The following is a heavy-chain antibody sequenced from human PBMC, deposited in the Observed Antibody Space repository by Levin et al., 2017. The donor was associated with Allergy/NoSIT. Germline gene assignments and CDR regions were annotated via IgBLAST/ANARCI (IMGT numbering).Heavy chain of an antibody. D-gene: IGHD4-17*01. J-gene: IGHJ4*02. CDR3: AKLFKYGDYFDY. Sequence: SCAASGFTFSSYAMSWVRQAPGKGLEWVSAISGSGGSTYYADSVKGRFTISRDNSKNTLYLQMNSLRAEDTAVYYCAKLFKYGDYFDYWGQGTLVTVSS. CDR1: GFTFSSYA. CDR2: ISGSGGST. V-gene: IGHV3-23*01.